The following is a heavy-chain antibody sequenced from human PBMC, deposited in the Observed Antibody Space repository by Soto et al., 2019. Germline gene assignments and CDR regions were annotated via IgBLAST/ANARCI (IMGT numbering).Heavy chain of an antibody. D-gene: IGHD6-13*01. CDR1: GYTFTSYY. J-gene: IGHJ6*02. CDR3: ARPGPGPGIAAAPHYGMDV. CDR2: INPSGGST. Sequence: ASVKVSCKASGYTFTSYYMHWVRQAPGQGLEWMGIINPSGGSTSYAQKFQGRVTMTRDTSTSTVYMELSSLRSEDTAVYYCARPGPGPGIAAAPHYGMDVWGQGTTVTVSS. V-gene: IGHV1-46*03.